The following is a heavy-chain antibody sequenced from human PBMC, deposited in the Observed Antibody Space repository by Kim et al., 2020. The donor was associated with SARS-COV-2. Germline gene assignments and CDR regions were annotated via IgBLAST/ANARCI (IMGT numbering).Heavy chain of an antibody. Sequence: RFTISRDNAKNSLYLQMHSLSAEDTAVYYCARERIITIFGVVTGYGMDVWGQGTTVTVSS. CDR3: ARERIITIFGVVTGYGMDV. V-gene: IGHV3-11*06. J-gene: IGHJ6*02. D-gene: IGHD3-3*01.